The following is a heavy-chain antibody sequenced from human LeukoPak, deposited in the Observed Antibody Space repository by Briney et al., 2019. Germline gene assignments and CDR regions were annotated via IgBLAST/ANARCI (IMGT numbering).Heavy chain of an antibody. D-gene: IGHD3-22*01. CDR1: GFTFSSYS. Sequence: PGGSLRLSCAASGFTFSSYSMNWVRQAPGEGLEWVSSISSSSSYIYYADSVKGRFTISRDNAKNSLYLQMNSLRAEDTAVYYCARGFQIGLDAFDIWGQGTMVTVSS. CDR2: ISSSSSYI. J-gene: IGHJ3*02. CDR3: ARGFQIGLDAFDI. V-gene: IGHV3-21*01.